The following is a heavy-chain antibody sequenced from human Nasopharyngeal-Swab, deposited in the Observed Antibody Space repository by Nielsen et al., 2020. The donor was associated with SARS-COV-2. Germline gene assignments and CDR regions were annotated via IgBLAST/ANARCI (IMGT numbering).Heavy chain of an antibody. CDR2: ISSSSSYI. CDR3: AKDVDDYDYYMDV. J-gene: IGHJ6*03. V-gene: IGHV3-21*04. CDR1: GFTLSSHS. Sequence: GESLKISCAASGFTLSSHSMNWVRQAPGKGPEWVSSISSSSSYIYYADSVKGRFTISRDNAKNSLYPQMNSQGAEDTALYYCAKDVDDYDYYMDVWGKGTTVTVSS.